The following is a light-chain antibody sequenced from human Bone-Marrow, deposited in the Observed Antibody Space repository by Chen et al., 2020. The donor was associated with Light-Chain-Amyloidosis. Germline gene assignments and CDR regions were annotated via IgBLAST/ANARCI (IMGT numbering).Light chain of an antibody. CDR3: QVWDRSSDRPV. Sequence: SYVLTQPSSVSVAPGQTATLAGGGNNIGSTSVHWYQQTPGQAPLLVVYDDSDRPSGIPARLSGSNSGKTATLTISRVEAGDEADYYCQVWDRSSDRPVFGGGTKLTVL. CDR1: NIGSTS. J-gene: IGLJ3*02. CDR2: DDS. V-gene: IGLV3-21*02.